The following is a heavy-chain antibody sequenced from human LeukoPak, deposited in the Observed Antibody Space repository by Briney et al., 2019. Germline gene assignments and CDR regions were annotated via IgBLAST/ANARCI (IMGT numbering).Heavy chain of an antibody. CDR2: INHSGST. CDR1: GGSFSGYY. Sequence: SETPSLTCAVYGGSFSGYYWSWIRQPPGKGLEWIGEINHSGSTNYNPSLKSRVTISVDTSKNQFSLKLSSVTAADTAVYYCARARRGYSYGLGNWGQGTLVTVSS. D-gene: IGHD5-18*01. CDR3: ARARRGYSYGLGN. J-gene: IGHJ4*02. V-gene: IGHV4-34*01.